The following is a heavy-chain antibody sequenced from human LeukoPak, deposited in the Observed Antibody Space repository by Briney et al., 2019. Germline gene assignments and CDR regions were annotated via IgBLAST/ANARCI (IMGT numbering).Heavy chain of an antibody. CDR3: ARCDFWSGYKYYGMDV. D-gene: IGHD3-3*01. CDR2: ISYDGSNK. Sequence: GGPLRLSCAASGFTLSSYAMHWVRQAPGKGLEWVAVISYDGSNKYHADSVKGRFTIARDNSKNTLYLQMNSLRAEDTAVYYCARCDFWSGYKYYGMDVWGQGTTVTVSS. CDR1: GFTLSSYA. V-gene: IGHV3-30-3*01. J-gene: IGHJ6*02.